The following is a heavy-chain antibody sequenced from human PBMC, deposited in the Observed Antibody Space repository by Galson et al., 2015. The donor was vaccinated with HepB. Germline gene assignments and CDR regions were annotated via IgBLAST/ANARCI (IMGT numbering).Heavy chain of an antibody. CDR2: ISGSGGST. J-gene: IGHJ4*02. Sequence: SLRLSCAASGFTFNSYAMSWVRQAPGKGLEWVSAISGSGGSTYYADSVKGRFTISRDNSKNTLYLQMNSLRAEDTAVYYCAKGPYYGSGSYPPVTFPYFDYWGQGTLVTVSS. CDR1: GFTFNSYA. CDR3: AKGPYYGSGSYPPVTFPYFDY. V-gene: IGHV3-23*01. D-gene: IGHD3-10*01.